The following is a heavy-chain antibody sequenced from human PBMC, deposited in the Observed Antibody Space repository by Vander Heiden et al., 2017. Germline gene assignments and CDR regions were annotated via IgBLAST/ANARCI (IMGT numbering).Heavy chain of an antibody. CDR1: GGTFRSYA. Sequence: QVQLVQSGAEVKKPGSSVKVSCKASGGTFRSYAISWVRQAPGQGLEWMGGIIPIFGTANYAQKFQGRVTITADESTSTAYMELSSLRSEDTAVYYCARGRGYDFWSGYALGDFDYWGQGTLVTVSS. CDR3: ARGRGYDFWSGYALGDFDY. CDR2: IIPIFGTA. J-gene: IGHJ4*02. D-gene: IGHD3-3*01. V-gene: IGHV1-69*01.